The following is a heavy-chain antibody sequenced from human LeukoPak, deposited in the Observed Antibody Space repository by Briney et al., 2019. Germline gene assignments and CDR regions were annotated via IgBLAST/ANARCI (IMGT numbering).Heavy chain of an antibody. CDR1: GFTFSSYE. Sequence: GGSLRLSCAASGFTFSSYEMNWVRQAPGKGLEWVSYISSSGSTIYYADSVKGRLTISRDNAKNSLYLQMNSLRAEDTAVYYCARDWVGSFDAFDVWGQGTMVTVSS. J-gene: IGHJ3*01. V-gene: IGHV3-48*03. D-gene: IGHD6-25*01. CDR2: ISSSGSTI. CDR3: ARDWVGSFDAFDV.